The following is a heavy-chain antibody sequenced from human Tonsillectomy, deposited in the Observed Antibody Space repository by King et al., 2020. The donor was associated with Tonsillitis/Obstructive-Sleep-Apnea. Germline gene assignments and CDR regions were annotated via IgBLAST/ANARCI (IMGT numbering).Heavy chain of an antibody. V-gene: IGHV5-10-1*03. CDR2: IDPSDSYT. CDR1: GYIFTNYW. Sequence: VQLVESGAEVKKPGESLRISCKGSGYIFTNYWINWVRQMPGKGLEWMGTIDPSDSYTNYSPSFQGHVSISADKSINTAYMKWSSLKASDTAIYYCARSAYSNGYSDYYYTMDVWGQGTTVTVSS. CDR3: ARSAYSNGYSDYYYTMDV. D-gene: IGHD5-18*01. J-gene: IGHJ6*02.